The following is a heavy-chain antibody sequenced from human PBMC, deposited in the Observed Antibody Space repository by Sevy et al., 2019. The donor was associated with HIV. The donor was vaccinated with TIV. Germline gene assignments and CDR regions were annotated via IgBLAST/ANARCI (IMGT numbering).Heavy chain of an antibody. J-gene: IGHJ6*02. CDR1: GYAFTSYA. D-gene: IGHD2-15*01. Sequence: APVKVSCKASGYAFTSYAMHWVRQAPGQRLEWMGWINAGNGNTKYSQKFQGRVTITRDTSASTAYMELSSLRSEDTAVYYCARDGGIVVVVSYYYYGMDVWGQGTTVTVSS. CDR2: INAGNGNT. CDR3: ARDGGIVVVVSYYYYGMDV. V-gene: IGHV1-3*01.